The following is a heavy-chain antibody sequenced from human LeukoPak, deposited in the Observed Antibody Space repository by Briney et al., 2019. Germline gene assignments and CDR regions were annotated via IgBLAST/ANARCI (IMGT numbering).Heavy chain of an antibody. CDR2: ISGSGGST. CDR1: GFIFSSYA. J-gene: IGHJ4*02. V-gene: IGHV3-23*01. CDR3: AKDSSLVVDFFDY. Sequence: GGSLRLSCTSSGFIFSSYAMSWVRQPPGKGLEWVSAISGSGGSTYYADSVKGRFTISRDNSKNTLYLQMNSLRAEDTAVYYCAKDSSLVVDFFDYWGQGTLVTVSS. D-gene: IGHD2-2*01.